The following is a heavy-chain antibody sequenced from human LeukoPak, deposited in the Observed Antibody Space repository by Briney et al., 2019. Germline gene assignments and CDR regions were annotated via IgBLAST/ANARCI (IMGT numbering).Heavy chain of an antibody. J-gene: IGHJ4*01. Sequence: SETLSLTCSVSGGSISNADYYWGWIRQAPGKGLEWIGSMFYGGTNHYNPSLKSRATTSVDTSKNQFSLKLTSVTAADAAIYYCARQLPTAAADTRGYFDYWGQGAVVTVSS. CDR1: GGSISNADYY. CDR2: MFYGGTN. D-gene: IGHD6-13*01. CDR3: ARQLPTAAADTRGYFDY. V-gene: IGHV4-39*01.